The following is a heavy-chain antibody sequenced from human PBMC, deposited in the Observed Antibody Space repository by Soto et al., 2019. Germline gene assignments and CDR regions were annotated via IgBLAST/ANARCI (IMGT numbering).Heavy chain of an antibody. V-gene: IGHV4-59*01. J-gene: IGHJ4*02. CDR1: GGSISSYY. CDR3: AREWLGKFDY. CDR2: IYYSGST. Sequence: KPSETLSLTCTVSGGSISSYYWSWIRQPPGKGLEWIGYIYYSGSTNYNPSLKSRVTISVDTSKNQFSLKLSSVTAADTAVYYCAREWLGKFDYWGQGTLVTVSS. D-gene: IGHD3-10*01.